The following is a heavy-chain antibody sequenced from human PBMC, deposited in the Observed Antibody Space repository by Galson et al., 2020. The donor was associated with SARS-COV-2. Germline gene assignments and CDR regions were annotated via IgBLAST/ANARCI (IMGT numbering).Heavy chain of an antibody. CDR1: GFTFSNYG. Sequence: PGGSLRLSCAASGFTFSNYGMHWVRQAPGKGLEWVALILYDGNNQFYADSVNGRFTISRDNSNNMLYLQMNSLRVEDTAVYYCAKRTMTTEFDYWGQGTLVTVSS. J-gene: IGHJ4*02. CDR3: AKRTMTTEFDY. CDR2: ILYDGNNQ. D-gene: IGHD3-3*01. V-gene: IGHV3-30*18.